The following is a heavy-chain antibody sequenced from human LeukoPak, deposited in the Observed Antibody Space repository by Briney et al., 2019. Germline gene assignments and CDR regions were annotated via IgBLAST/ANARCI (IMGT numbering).Heavy chain of an antibody. J-gene: IGHJ4*02. Sequence: SVKVSCKASGYTFTSYGISWVRQAPGQGLEWMGGIIPIFGTANYAQKFQGRVTMTRDMSTSTVYMELSSLRSEDAAVYYCARAGGYCGRISCPYYFDYWGQGSLVAVSS. D-gene: IGHD2-15*01. CDR1: GYTFTSYG. V-gene: IGHV1-69*05. CDR3: ARAGGYCGRISCPYYFDY. CDR2: IIPIFGTA.